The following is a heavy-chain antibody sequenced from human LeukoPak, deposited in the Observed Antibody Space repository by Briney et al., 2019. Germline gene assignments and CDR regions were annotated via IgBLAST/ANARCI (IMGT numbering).Heavy chain of an antibody. Sequence: WETLSLTCTVSGGSISSYYWTWIRQPAGKGLELMGRIYSSGSTNYNHSLKRRLTMSVDTSKNQFSLKLSSVTAADPAVYYCARDPYCSGGSCYLNWFDPWGQGTLVTVSS. V-gene: IGHV4-4*07. CDR3: ARDPYCSGGSCYLNWFDP. J-gene: IGHJ5*02. D-gene: IGHD2-15*01. CDR1: GGSISSYY. CDR2: IYSSGST.